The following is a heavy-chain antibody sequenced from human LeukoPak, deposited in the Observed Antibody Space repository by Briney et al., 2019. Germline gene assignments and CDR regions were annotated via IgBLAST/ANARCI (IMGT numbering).Heavy chain of an antibody. D-gene: IGHD3-10*01. V-gene: IGHV3-21*05. J-gene: IGHJ4*02. Sequence: PGGSLRLSCAASGFTFSSYGMNWIRQAPGKGLEWVSYISGSGSHTNYADSVRGRFTISRDNAKNSLYLQMNSLRAEDTAVYYCAREAYGSGTYYLDYWGQGSLVTVSS. CDR2: ISGSGSHT. CDR3: AREAYGSGTYYLDY. CDR1: GFTFSSYG.